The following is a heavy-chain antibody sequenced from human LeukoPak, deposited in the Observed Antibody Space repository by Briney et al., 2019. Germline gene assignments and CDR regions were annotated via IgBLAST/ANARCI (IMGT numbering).Heavy chain of an antibody. CDR1: GGSISSGGYS. Sequence: SQTLSLTCAVSGGSISSGGYSWSWIRQPPGKGLEWIGYIYHSGSTYYNPSLKSRVTISVDRSKNQFSLKLSSVTAADTAVYYCARALLYDFWSGYHLNGFDPWGQGTLVTVSS. D-gene: IGHD3-3*01. J-gene: IGHJ5*02. CDR3: ARALLYDFWSGYHLNGFDP. CDR2: IYHSGST. V-gene: IGHV4-30-2*01.